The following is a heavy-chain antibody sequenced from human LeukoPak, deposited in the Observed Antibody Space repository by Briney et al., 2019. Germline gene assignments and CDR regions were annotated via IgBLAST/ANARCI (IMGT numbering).Heavy chain of an antibody. Sequence: PSETLSLTCTVSGGSISSGGHYWSWIRQPAGKGLEYLGRIYSTGSTYYNPSLKSRVTISVDTSKNQFSLKLSSVTAADTAVYYCASFYYYDSSGYFEYWGQGTLVTVSS. D-gene: IGHD3-22*01. CDR2: IYSTGST. CDR1: GGSISSGGHY. V-gene: IGHV4-61*02. CDR3: ASFYYYDSSGYFEY. J-gene: IGHJ4*02.